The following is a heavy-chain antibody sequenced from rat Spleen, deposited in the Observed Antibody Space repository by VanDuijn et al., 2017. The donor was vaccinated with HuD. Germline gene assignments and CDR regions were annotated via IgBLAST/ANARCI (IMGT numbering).Heavy chain of an antibody. V-gene: IGHV2-72*01. CDR1: GFSLTSYH. J-gene: IGHJ3*01. CDR2: IWAGGGT. D-gene: IGHD1-12*02. Sequence: QVQLKESGPGLVQPSQTLSLTCTVSGFSLTSYHVSWVRQPPGKSLVWMGTIWAGGGTNYNSAFKSRLSISRDASKSQVFLKMNSLQPEETGTYYCARLDYYDGSYYDGGFAYWGQGTLVTVSS. CDR3: ARLDYYDGSYYDGGFAY.